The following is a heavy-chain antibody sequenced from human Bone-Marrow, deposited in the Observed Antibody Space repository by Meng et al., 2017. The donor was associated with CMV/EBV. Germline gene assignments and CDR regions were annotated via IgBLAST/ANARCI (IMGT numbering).Heavy chain of an antibody. CDR2: IYYSGST. CDR1: GGSISSSSYY. J-gene: IGHJ6*02. D-gene: IGHD3-3*01. Sequence: SETLSLTCTVSGGSISSSSYYWGWIRQPPGKGLEWIGSIYYSGSTYYNPSLKSRVTISVDTSKNQFSLKLSSVTAADTAVYYCASVRYYDLWTTPGVDVWGQGTTVTVSS. V-gene: IGHV4-39*07. CDR3: ASVRYYDLWTTPGVDV.